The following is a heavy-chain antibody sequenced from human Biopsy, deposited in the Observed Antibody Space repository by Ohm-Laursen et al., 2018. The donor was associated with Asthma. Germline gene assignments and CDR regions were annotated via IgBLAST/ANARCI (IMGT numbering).Heavy chain of an antibody. D-gene: IGHD4-17*01. Sequence: GSSVKVSCKFSGYSLTDLSMHWVRQAPGQGLEWMGGQDHEEGGTVNARRFQGRVTMTEDTSTDTAYMELSSLSSDDPAVYYCASDFPKDYVRYNFQFWGQGTLVTVSS. J-gene: IGHJ4*02. V-gene: IGHV1-24*01. CDR2: QDHEEGGT. CDR1: GYSLTDLS. CDR3: ASDFPKDYVRYNFQF.